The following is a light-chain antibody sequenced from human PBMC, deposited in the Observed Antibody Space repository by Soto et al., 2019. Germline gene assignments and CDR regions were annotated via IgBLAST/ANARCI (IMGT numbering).Light chain of an antibody. Sequence: EIVLTQSPGTLSLSPGERATLSCRASQSVSNTYLAWYQQKPGQAPRLLIYDASSRATGIPDRFSGSGSGTDFTLTISRREPEDFAVYYCQQYGRSPGLFTFGHGTKVDIK. CDR1: QSVSNTY. J-gene: IGKJ3*01. V-gene: IGKV3-20*01. CDR2: DAS. CDR3: QQYGRSPGLFT.